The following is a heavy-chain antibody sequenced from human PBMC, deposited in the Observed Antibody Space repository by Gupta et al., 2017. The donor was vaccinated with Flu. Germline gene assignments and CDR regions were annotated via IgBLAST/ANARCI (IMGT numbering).Heavy chain of an antibody. CDR3: AKRGYCSGGSCYGFGTFDC. D-gene: IGHD2-15*01. CDR1: GFTFGSYA. J-gene: IGHJ4*02. Sequence: EVPLLVSGGGLLQPGGSLLLSCAASGFTFGSYAMSWVRQAPGKGPEWVAAISGSGASTYYADPLKGRFTISRDNSRNTLYLHIDSLRAEDTAVYYCAKRGYCSGGSCYGFGTFDCWGQGTLVTVSS. CDR2: ISGSGAST. V-gene: IGHV3-23*01.